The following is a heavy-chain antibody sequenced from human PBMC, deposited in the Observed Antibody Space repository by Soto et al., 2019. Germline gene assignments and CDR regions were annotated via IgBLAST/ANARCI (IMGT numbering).Heavy chain of an antibody. CDR3: AGYCSSSICPADQYFGLEV. Sequence: TSETRSLSCNVSGGSIYTDYWTWIRQSPGKGLEWIGYISDGGLTNYNPSLKSRVTISVDTSKKQVSLKLSSVSAADTAIYFCAGYCSSSICPADQYFGLEVWGPGTTVT. D-gene: IGHD2-2*01. CDR1: GGSIYTDY. CDR2: ISDGGLT. J-gene: IGHJ6*02. V-gene: IGHV4-59*01.